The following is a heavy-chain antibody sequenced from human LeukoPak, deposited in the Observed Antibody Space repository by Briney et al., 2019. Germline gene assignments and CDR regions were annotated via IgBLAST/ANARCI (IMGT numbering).Heavy chain of an antibody. CDR2: ISSSSSYI. CDR3: ARDRRYCSSTSCHHFDY. V-gene: IGHV3-21*01. CDR1: GFTFSSYS. J-gene: IGHJ4*02. D-gene: IGHD2-2*01. Sequence: GGSLRLSRAASGFTFSSYSMNWVRQAPGKGLEWVSSISSSSSYIYYADSVKGRFTISRDNAKNSLYLQMNSLRAEDTAVYYCARDRRYCSSTSCHHFDYWGQGTLVTVSS.